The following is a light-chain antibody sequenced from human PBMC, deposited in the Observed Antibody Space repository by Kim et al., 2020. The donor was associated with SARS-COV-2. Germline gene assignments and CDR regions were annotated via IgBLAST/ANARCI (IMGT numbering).Light chain of an antibody. CDR2: RNN. J-gene: IGLJ3*02. Sequence: QTATLTCIGNSNNVGFEGAVWLQQHQGHPPKLLSYRNNNRPSGISERLSASRSGNTASLTITGLQPEDEADYYCSAWDSSLSAWVFGGGTQLTVL. CDR1: SNNVGFEG. V-gene: IGLV10-54*01. CDR3: SAWDSSLSAWV.